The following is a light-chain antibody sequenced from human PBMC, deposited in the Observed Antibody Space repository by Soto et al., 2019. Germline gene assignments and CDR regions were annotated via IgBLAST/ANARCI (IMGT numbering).Light chain of an antibody. V-gene: IGKV3-15*01. Sequence: EIVMTQSPATLSVSPGERATLSCRAGQSVSSNLAWYQQKPGQAPRLLIYGASTRATGIPARFSGSGSGTEFTLTITSLQSEDFAVYYCQQYNDWLITFGQGTRLEIK. CDR3: QQYNDWLIT. CDR1: QSVSSN. CDR2: GAS. J-gene: IGKJ5*01.